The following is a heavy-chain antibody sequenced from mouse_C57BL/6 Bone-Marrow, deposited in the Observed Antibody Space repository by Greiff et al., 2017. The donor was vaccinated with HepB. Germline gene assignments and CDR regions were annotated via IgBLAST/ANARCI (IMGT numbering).Heavy chain of an antibody. CDR2: IYPGSGST. CDR3: ARYIYYYGSSYHY. J-gene: IGHJ2*01. V-gene: IGHV1-55*01. CDR1: GYTFTSYW. Sequence: QVQLQQPGAELVKPGASVKMSCKASGYTFTSYWITWVKQRPGQGLEWIGDIYPGSGSTNYNEKFKSKATLTVDTSSSTAYMQLSSLTSEDSAVYNCARYIYYYGSSYHYWGQGTTLTVSS. D-gene: IGHD1-1*01.